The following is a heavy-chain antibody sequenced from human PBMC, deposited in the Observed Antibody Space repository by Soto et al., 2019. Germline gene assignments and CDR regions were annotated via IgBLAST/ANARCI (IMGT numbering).Heavy chain of an antibody. CDR2: IYYSGST. J-gene: IGHJ6*02. D-gene: IGHD2-2*01. CDR3: ARLYCSSTSCYSPYYYFGMDV. CDR1: GGSISSGDYY. V-gene: IGHV4-30-4*01. Sequence: SETLSLTCTVSGGSISSGDYYWSWIRQPPGKGLEWIGYIYYSGSTYYNPSLKSRVTISVDTSKNQFSLKLSSVTAADTAVYYCARLYCSSTSCYSPYYYFGMDVWGQGTTVTVSS.